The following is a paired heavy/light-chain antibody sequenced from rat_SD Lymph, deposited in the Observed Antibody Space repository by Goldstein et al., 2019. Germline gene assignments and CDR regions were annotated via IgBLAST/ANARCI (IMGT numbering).Heavy chain of an antibody. D-gene: IGHD1-5*01. J-gene: IGHJ3*01. CDR3: TTLKYRYNPFAY. Sequence: EVQLVESGGGLVQPGRSLKLSCAASGFTFSDYYMAWVRQAPTKGLEWVASISYDGGSTYYRDSVKGRFTISRDNAKSSLYLQMDSLRSEDTATYYCTTLKYRYNPFAYWGQGTLVTVSS. V-gene: IGHV5-20*01. CDR2: ISYDGGST. CDR1: GFTFSDYY.
Light chain of an antibody. Sequence: DIRMTQSPASLSASLGETVNIECLASEDIYSDLAWYQQKPGKSPQLLIYNANSLQNGVPSRFSGSGSGTQYSLKINSLQSEDVATYFCQQYNNYPYTFGAGTKLELK. CDR2: NAN. V-gene: IGKV12S32*01. CDR1: EDIYSD. CDR3: QQYNNYPYT. J-gene: IGKJ2-3*01.